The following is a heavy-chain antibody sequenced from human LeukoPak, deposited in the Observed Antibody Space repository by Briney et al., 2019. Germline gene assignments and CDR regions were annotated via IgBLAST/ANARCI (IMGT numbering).Heavy chain of an antibody. V-gene: IGHV1-69*01. CDR3: ARTNYYDSSGYYSALDY. D-gene: IGHD3-22*01. CDR1: GGTFSSYA. J-gene: IGHJ4*02. Sequence: AWVKVSCKASGGTFSSYAISWVRQAPGQGLEWMGGIIPIFGTANYAQKFQGRVTITADESTSTAYMELSSLRSEDTAVYYCARTNYYDSSGYYSALDYWGQGTLVTVSS. CDR2: IIPIFGTA.